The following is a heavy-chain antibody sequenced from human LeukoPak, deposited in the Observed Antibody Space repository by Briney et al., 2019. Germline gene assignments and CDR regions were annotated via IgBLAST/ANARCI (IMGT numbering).Heavy chain of an antibody. CDR2: IYYSGST. Sequence: SETLSLTCTVSGGSISSYYWSWIRQPPGKGLEWIGYIYYSGSTNYNPSLKSRVTISVDTSKNQLSLKLSSVTAADTAVYYCARVGSSSWYWSYYGMDVWGQGTTVTVSS. V-gene: IGHV4-59*01. D-gene: IGHD6-13*01. CDR1: GGSISSYY. J-gene: IGHJ6*02. CDR3: ARVGSSSWYWSYYGMDV.